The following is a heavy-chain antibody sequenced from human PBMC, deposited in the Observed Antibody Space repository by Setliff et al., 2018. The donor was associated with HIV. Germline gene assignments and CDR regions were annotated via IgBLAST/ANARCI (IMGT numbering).Heavy chain of an antibody. CDR1: SGSFSTYY. D-gene: IGHD3-16*01. J-gene: IGHJ4*02. Sequence: SETLSLTCAVYSGSFSTYYWTWIRQPPGKGLEWIGEINHSGSTNYNPSLKSRVTISVVTSKNQFSLKLSSVTAADTAVYYCARGTLYYDYVWGTPFPFDYWGQGTLVTVSS. CDR2: INHSGST. V-gene: IGHV4-34*01. CDR3: ARGTLYYDYVWGTPFPFDY.